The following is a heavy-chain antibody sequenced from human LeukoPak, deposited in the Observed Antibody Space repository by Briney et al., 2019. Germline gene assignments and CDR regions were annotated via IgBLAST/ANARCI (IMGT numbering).Heavy chain of an antibody. CDR2: IYYSGST. CDR1: GGSISSSSYY. D-gene: IGHD1-26*01. Sequence: SETLSLTCTVSGGSISSSSYYWGWIRQPPGKGLEWIGSIYYSGSTYYNPSLKSRVTISVDTSKNQFSLKLSSVTAADTAVYYCARPSSGSYYGSDYWGQETLVTVSS. V-gene: IGHV4-39*01. CDR3: ARPSSGSYYGSDY. J-gene: IGHJ4*02.